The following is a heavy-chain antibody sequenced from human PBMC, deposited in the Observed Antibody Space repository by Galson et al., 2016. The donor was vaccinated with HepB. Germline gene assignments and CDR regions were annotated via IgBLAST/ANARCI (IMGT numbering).Heavy chain of an antibody. J-gene: IGHJ4*02. D-gene: IGHD1-14*01. CDR3: ARVGLGSRTLAE. Sequence: SLRLSCAASGFTFSDLWMSWVRQAPGKGLEWVANIKQHGSEKYYVDSVKGRFTISRDNAKNSLYLRMDSLRAEDTAVYYCARVGLGSRTLAEWGQGTLGTASS. V-gene: IGHV3-7*01. CDR2: IKQHGSEK. CDR1: GFTFSDLW.